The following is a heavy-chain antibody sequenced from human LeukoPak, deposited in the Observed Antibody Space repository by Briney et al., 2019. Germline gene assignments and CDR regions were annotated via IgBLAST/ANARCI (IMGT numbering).Heavy chain of an antibody. J-gene: IGHJ3*02. D-gene: IGHD2-2*01. V-gene: IGHV3-7*01. CDR1: GFTFDDYG. CDR2: IKQDGSEK. CDR3: ARELYIDDIIVVVPAAMAFGAFDI. Sequence: PGGSLRLSCAASGFTFDDYGMSWVRQAPGKGLEWVANIKQDGSEKYYVDSVKGRFTISRDNAKNSLYLQMNSLRAEDTAVYYCARELYIDDIIVVVPAAMAFGAFDIWGQGTMVTVSS.